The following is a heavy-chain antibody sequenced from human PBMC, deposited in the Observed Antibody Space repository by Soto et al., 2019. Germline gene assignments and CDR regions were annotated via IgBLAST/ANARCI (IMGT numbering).Heavy chain of an antibody. V-gene: IGHV3-48*02. CDR3: ARPEYSSSSYGMDV. J-gene: IGHJ6*04. Sequence: PGGSLRLSCAASGFTFSSYSMNWVRQAPGKGLEWVSYISSSSSTIYYADSVKGRFTISRDNAKNSLYLQMNSLRDEDTAVYYCARPEYSSSSYGMDVWGKGTTVTVPS. CDR2: ISSSSSTI. D-gene: IGHD6-6*01. CDR1: GFTFSSYS.